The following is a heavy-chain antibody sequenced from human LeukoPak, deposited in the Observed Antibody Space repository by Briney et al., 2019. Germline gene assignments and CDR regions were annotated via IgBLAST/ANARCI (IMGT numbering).Heavy chain of an antibody. D-gene: IGHD3-9*01. V-gene: IGHV3-30*02. CDR1: GFTFSSYG. J-gene: IGHJ6*03. CDR2: IRYDGSNK. CDR3: AKAALVIPRLYYYYYMDV. Sequence: GGSLRLSCAASGFTFSSYGMHWVRQAPGKGLEWVAFIRYDGSNKYYADSVKGRFTISRDNSKNTLYLQMNSLRAEDTAVYYCAKAALVIPRLYYYYYMDVWGKGTTVTISS.